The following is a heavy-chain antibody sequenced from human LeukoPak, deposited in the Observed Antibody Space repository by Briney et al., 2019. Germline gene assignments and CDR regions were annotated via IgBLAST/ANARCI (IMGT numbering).Heavy chain of an antibody. CDR2: IYYSGST. V-gene: IGHV4-30-4*01. CDR3: ARDPFTPSSGSAFDY. D-gene: IGHD3-22*01. J-gene: IGHJ4*02. CDR1: GGSISSGDYY. Sequence: SQTLSLTRTVSGGSISSGDYYWRWIRQPPGKGLEWIGYIYYSGSTYYNPSLKSRVTISVDTSKNQFSLKLSSVTAADTAVYYCARDPFTPSSGSAFDYWGQGTLVTVSS.